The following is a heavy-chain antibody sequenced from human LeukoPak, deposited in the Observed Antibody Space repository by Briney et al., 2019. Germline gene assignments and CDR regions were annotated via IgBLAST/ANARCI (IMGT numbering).Heavy chain of an antibody. D-gene: IGHD2-2*01. Sequence: PGGSLRLSCAASGFTFSNYAMSWVRQAPGKGLEWVSSISRSAGATYYADSVKGRFTISRDNSRNTLSLHMNSLRAEDTAVYFCAKHAGGHDLDALDIWGQGTMVTVSS. CDR3: AKHAGGHDLDALDI. CDR2: ISRSAGAT. V-gene: IGHV3-23*01. J-gene: IGHJ3*02. CDR1: GFTFSNYA.